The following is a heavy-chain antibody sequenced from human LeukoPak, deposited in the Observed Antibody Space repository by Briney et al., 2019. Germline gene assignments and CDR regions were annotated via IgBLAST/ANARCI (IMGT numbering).Heavy chain of an antibody. CDR2: INHSGST. J-gene: IGHJ4*02. Sequence: SETLSQTFAVHGESLSGYYWSSIRQPPGKGLEWIGEINHSGSTNSNPSLKSRVTISVDTSNNQFSLKLKSWTAADTAVYYCARGRLAAAGTIDYFDYWGQGTLVTVSS. CDR1: GESLSGYY. CDR3: ARGRLAAAGTIDYFDY. D-gene: IGHD6-13*01. V-gene: IGHV4-34*01.